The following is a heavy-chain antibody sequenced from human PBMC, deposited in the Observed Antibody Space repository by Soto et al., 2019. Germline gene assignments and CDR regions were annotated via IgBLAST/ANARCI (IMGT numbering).Heavy chain of an antibody. CDR2: IKPDGSEK. CDR1: GFTFNSYY. J-gene: IGHJ4*02. D-gene: IGHD5-12*01. Sequence: EVQLVESGGGLVQPGGSLSLSCAASGFTFNSYYMSWVRQAPGEGLEWVANIKPDGSEKYYVDSVEGRFTISRDNARNSLYLQMNSLRAEDTAVYYCVRDWRDGYDHSFNHWGQGTPVTVSS. V-gene: IGHV3-7*03. CDR3: VRDWRDGYDHSFNH.